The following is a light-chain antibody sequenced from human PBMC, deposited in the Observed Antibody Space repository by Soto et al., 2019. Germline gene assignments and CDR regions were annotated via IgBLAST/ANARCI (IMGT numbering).Light chain of an antibody. CDR2: EVT. V-gene: IGLV2-14*01. J-gene: IGLJ2*01. CDR1: NNDVGAYPY. CDR3: SSFATSGTTVI. Sequence: QSVLTQPASVSGSPGQSITISCTGTNNDVGAYPYVSWYQQHPGTAPKLIIYEVTNRPSGISDRFSGSMSGNTASLTISGLQAEDESDYYCSSFATSGTTVIFGGGTKLTVL.